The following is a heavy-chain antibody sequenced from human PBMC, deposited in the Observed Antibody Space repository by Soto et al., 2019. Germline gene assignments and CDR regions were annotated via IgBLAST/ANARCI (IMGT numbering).Heavy chain of an antibody. CDR2: IIPIFGTT. Sequence: SVKVSCKASGGTFSTYSINWVRQAPGQGLEWMGGIIPIFGTTNYAQKFQGRVTIIADESTSTAYMELSSLRSEDTAVYYCARGSNPDYYYYPMDVWGHGTTVTVSS. J-gene: IGHJ6*02. CDR3: ARGSNPDYYYYPMDV. V-gene: IGHV1-69*13. D-gene: IGHD2-2*01. CDR1: GGTFSTYS.